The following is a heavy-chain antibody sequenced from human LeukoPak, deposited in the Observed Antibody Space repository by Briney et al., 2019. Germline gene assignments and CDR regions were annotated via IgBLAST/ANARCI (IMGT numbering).Heavy chain of an antibody. Sequence: SETLSLTCAVSGGSISSSNWWSWVRQPPGKGLEWIGEIYHSGSTNYNPSLKSRVTISVDKSKNQFSLKLSSVTAADTAVYYCARDLGCGDYLSGYWGQGTLVTVSS. V-gene: IGHV4-4*02. CDR3: ARDLGCGDYLSGY. J-gene: IGHJ4*02. CDR2: IYHSGST. CDR1: GGSISSSNW. D-gene: IGHD4-17*01.